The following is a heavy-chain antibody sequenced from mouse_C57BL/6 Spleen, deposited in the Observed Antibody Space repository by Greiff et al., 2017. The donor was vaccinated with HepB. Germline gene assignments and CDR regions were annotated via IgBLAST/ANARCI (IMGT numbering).Heavy chain of an antibody. V-gene: IGHV5-12*01. J-gene: IGHJ1*03. CDR3: ARLGLGWYFDV. CDR1: GFTFSDYY. Sequence: DVMLVESGGGLVQPGGSLKLSCAASGFTFSDYYMYWVRQTPEKRLEWVAYISNGGGSTYYPDTVKGRFTISRDNAKNTLYLQMSRLKSEDTAMYYCARLGLGWYFDVWGTGTTVTVSS. CDR2: ISNGGGST. D-gene: IGHD4-1*01.